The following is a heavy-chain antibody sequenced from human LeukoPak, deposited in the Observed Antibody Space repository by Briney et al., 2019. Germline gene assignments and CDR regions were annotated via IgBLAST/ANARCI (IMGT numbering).Heavy chain of an antibody. V-gene: IGHV3-30-3*01. J-gene: IGHJ4*02. Sequence: GRSLRLSCAASGFTFSSYAMHWVRQAPDKGLEWVAVISYDGSNKYYADSVKGRFTISRDNSKNTLYLQMNSLKTEDTAVYFCTRLAGGSFSFDLWGQGTLVTVSS. CDR2: ISYDGSNK. CDR1: GFTFSSYA. CDR3: TRLAGGSFSFDL. D-gene: IGHD6-13*01.